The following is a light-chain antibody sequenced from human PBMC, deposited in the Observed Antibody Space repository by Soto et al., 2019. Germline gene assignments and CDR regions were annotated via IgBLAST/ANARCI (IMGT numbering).Light chain of an antibody. CDR3: KSYAGSNTYV. CDR1: SSDVGGYGS. J-gene: IGLJ1*01. CDR2: EVS. V-gene: IGLV2-14*01. Sequence: QSALTQPASVSGPPGQSITISCTGTSSDVGGYGSVSWYQQHPGKAPKLMIYEVSNRPSGVSNRFSGSKSGNTASLTISGLQAEDDADYFCKSYAGSNTYVFGSGTKVTVL.